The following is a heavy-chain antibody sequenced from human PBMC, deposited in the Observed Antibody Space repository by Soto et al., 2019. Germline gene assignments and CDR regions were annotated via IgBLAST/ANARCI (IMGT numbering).Heavy chain of an antibody. J-gene: IGHJ4*02. Sequence: QVQLQESGPGLVKPLGTLSLSCGVSRGSVNSPNWWSWVRQSPGKGLEWIGEIYYTGNTNNNPSLKSRLTMSVDRSKNQFSLNLTSVTAADTAVYYCARKVPSDESPFDSWGQGTLVTVSS. V-gene: IGHV4-4*02. CDR3: ARKVPSDESPFDS. CDR1: RGSVNSPNW. D-gene: IGHD2-2*01. CDR2: IYYTGNT.